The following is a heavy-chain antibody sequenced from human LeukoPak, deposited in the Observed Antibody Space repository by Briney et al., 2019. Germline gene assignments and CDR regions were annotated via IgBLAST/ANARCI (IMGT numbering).Heavy chain of an antibody. CDR3: TSSSYYSFDF. CDR2: INPNSGGT. V-gene: IGHV1-2*02. D-gene: IGHD6-13*01. Sequence: ASVKVSCKASGYTFTAYYMHWVRQAPGQGLEWIGWINPNSGGTNYAQKFQGRVTMTRDTSISTAYMELSRLRSDDTAVYYCTSSSYYSFDFWGQGVLVTVSS. CDR1: GYTFTAYY. J-gene: IGHJ4*02.